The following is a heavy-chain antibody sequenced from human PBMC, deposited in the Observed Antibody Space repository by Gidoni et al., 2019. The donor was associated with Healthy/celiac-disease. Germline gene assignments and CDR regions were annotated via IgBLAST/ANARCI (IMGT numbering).Heavy chain of an antibody. CDR2: IIPIFGTA. CDR1: GGTFSSYA. CDR3: ARDRSGYSGYGLLLFGGLFDY. J-gene: IGHJ4*02. V-gene: IGHV1-69*01. Sequence: QVQLVQSGAEVKKPGSSVTVSCKASGGTFSSYALSWVRQAPGQGLEWMGGIIPIFGTANYAQKFQGRVTITADESTSTAYMELSSLRSEDTAVYYCARDRSGYSGYGLLLFGGLFDYWGQGTLVTVSS. D-gene: IGHD5-12*01.